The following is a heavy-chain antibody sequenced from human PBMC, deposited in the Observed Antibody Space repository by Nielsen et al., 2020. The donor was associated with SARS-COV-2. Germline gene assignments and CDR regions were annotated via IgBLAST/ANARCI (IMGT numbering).Heavy chain of an antibody. J-gene: IGHJ4*02. CDR2: VSGNVAQTT. V-gene: IGHV3-23*01. Sequence: GESLKISCAASGFTFSAYAMIWVRQAAGKGLEWVSAVSGNVAQTTYYADSVKGRFTISRGNSQNTLYLEMNGLRAEDTAIYYCARDGRIGYGVYLDYWGQGTPVTVSS. D-gene: IGHD5-12*01. CDR1: GFTFSAYA. CDR3: ARDGRIGYGVYLDY.